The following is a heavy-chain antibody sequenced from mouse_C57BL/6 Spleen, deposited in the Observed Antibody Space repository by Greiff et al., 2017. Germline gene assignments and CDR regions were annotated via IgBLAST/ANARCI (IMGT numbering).Heavy chain of an antibody. Sequence: DVKLVESGPELVKPGDSVKISCKASGYSFTGYFMNWVMQSHGKSLEWIGRINPYNGDTFYNQKFKGKATLTVDKSSSTAHMELRSLTSEDSAVYYCAGYSRGNWYFEVWGTGTTVTVAS. J-gene: IGHJ1*03. CDR1: GYSFTGYF. CDR2: INPYNGDT. V-gene: IGHV1-20*01. CDR3: AGYSRGNWYFEV. D-gene: IGHD2-5*01.